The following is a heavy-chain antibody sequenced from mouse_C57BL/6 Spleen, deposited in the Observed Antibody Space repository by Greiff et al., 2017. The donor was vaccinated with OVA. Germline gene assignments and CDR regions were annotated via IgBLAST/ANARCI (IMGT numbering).Heavy chain of an antibody. J-gene: IGHJ1*03. D-gene: IGHD2-1*01. V-gene: IGHV3-6*01. CDR1: GYSITSGYY. Sequence: EVQLQQSGPGLVKPSQSLSLTCSVTGYSITSGYYWNWIRQFPGNKLEWMGYISYDGSNNYNPSLKNRISITRDTSKNQFFLKLNSVTTEDTATYYCARDGNYPWYFDVWGTGTTVTVSS. CDR3: ARDGNYPWYFDV. CDR2: ISYDGSN.